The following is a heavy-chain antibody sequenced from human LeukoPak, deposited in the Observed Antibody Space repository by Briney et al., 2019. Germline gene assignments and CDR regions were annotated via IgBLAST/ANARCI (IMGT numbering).Heavy chain of an antibody. CDR1: GGSISSYY. V-gene: IGHV4-4*07. Sequence: SEALSLTCTVSGGSISSYYWRWIRQPAGKGLEWIGRIYTSGTTNYNPSLKSRVTMSVDTSKNQFSLKLSSVTAADTAVYYCARDSSWTTGSPFDPWGQGTLVTVSS. D-gene: IGHD2-8*02. CDR3: ARDSSWTTGSPFDP. J-gene: IGHJ5*02. CDR2: IYTSGTT.